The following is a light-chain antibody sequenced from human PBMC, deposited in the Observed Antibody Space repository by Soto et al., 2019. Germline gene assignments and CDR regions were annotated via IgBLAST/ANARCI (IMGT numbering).Light chain of an antibody. CDR3: QSYDSSLDAV. V-gene: IGLV1-40*01. Sequence: QSVLTQPPSVSGAPGQRVTISCTGSSSNIGAGYDVHWYQQLPGTAPKLLIYGNSNRPSGVPDRFSGSKSGTSASLAITGLQAEDEADYYCQSYDSSLDAVFCGGTKLTVL. CDR1: SSNIGAGYD. CDR2: GNS. J-gene: IGLJ2*01.